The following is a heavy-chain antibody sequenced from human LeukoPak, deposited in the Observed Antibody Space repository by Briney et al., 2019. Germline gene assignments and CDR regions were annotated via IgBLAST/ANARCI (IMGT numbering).Heavy chain of an antibody. CDR2: IYHSGST. CDR1: GGSISSGGYY. Sequence: SSETLSLTCTVSGGSISSGGYYWSWIRQPPGKGLEWIGYIYHSGSTYYNPSLKSRVTISVDRSKNQFSLKLSSVTAADTAVYYCARAPTVTTNYYYYYYMDVWGKGTTVTVSS. CDR3: ARAPTVTTNYYYYYYMDV. D-gene: IGHD4-11*01. J-gene: IGHJ6*03. V-gene: IGHV4-30-2*01.